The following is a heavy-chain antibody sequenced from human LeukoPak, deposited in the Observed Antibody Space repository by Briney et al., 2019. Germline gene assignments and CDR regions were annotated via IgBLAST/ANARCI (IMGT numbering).Heavy chain of an antibody. CDR2: ISSSGSTI. D-gene: IGHD3-22*01. CDR1: GFTFSDYY. J-gene: IGHJ4*02. Sequence: GGSLRLSCAASGFTFSDYYMSWIRQAPGKGLEWVSYISSSGSTIYYADPVKGRFTISRDNAKNSLYLQMNSLRAEDTAVYYCARPATYYYDSSCYYYWGQGTLVTVSS. V-gene: IGHV3-11*01. CDR3: ARPATYYYDSSCYYY.